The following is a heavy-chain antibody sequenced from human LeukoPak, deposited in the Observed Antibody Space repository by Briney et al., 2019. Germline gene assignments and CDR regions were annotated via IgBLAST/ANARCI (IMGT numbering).Heavy chain of an antibody. CDR3: ASSIDYYDSSYFDY. V-gene: IGHV1-69*05. J-gene: IGHJ4*02. CDR1: GGTFSSYA. Sequence: SVKVSCKASGGTFSSYAISWVRQAPGQGLEWMGGIIPIFGTANYAQKFQGRVTITTDESTSTAYMELSSLGSEDTAVYYCASSIDYYDSSYFDYWGQGTLVTVSS. CDR2: IIPIFGTA. D-gene: IGHD3-22*01.